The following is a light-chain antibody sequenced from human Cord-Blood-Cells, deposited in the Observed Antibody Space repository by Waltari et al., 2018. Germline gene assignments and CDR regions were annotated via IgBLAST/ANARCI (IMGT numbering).Light chain of an antibody. Sequence: DIQMIQSPSSLSASVGDRVNITCQASQDISNYLNWYQPKPGKAPKLLLYDASKLETGVPSRFSGGGSGTDFTFTISSLQPEDIATYYCQQYDNLPLTSGGGTKVEIK. J-gene: IGKJ4*01. CDR3: QQYDNLPLT. CDR1: QDISNY. V-gene: IGKV1-33*01. CDR2: DAS.